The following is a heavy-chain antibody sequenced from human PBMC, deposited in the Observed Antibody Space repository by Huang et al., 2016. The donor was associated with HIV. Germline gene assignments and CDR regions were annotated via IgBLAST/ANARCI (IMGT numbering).Heavy chain of an antibody. Sequence: QVQLVQSGAEVKKPGASVKVSCTASGYTFSNYDLNWGRQAPGTGREWRGWKNPKSGNTGYARKCQGRVTMTRSTSISTAYMELSRLRFEDTAVYYCATLPPVNYGRSGGRVRDYWGQGSLVTVSS. J-gene: IGHJ4*02. D-gene: IGHD2-15*01. CDR1: GYTFSNYD. V-gene: IGHV1-8*01. CDR3: ATLPPVNYGRSGGRVRDY. CDR2: KNPKSGNT.